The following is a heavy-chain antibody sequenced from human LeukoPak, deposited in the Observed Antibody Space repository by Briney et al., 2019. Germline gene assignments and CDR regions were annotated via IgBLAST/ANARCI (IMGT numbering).Heavy chain of an antibody. CDR2: ISSSSSYI. Sequence: GGSLRLSCAASGFTFSSYSMNWVCQAPGKGLEWVSSISSSSSYIYYADSVKGRFTISRDNAKNSLYLQMNSLRAEDTAVYYCARVNKVGPFDYWGQGTLVTVSS. CDR1: GFTFSSYS. V-gene: IGHV3-21*01. J-gene: IGHJ4*02. CDR3: ARVNKVGPFDY.